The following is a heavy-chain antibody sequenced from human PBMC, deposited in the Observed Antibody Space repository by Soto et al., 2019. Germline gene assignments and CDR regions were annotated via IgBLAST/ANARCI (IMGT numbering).Heavy chain of an antibody. CDR1: GYTFTSYG. CDR3: ARDSHYGDYGFYFDY. CDR2: ISAYNGNT. D-gene: IGHD4-17*01. Sequence: QVQLVQSGAEVKKPGASVKVSCKASGYTFTSYGISWVRQAPGQGLEWMGWISAYNGNTNYAQKLQGRVTMTTDPSESTAYMELRSLRSDDTAVYYCARDSHYGDYGFYFDYWGQGPLVTVSS. V-gene: IGHV1-18*01. J-gene: IGHJ4*02.